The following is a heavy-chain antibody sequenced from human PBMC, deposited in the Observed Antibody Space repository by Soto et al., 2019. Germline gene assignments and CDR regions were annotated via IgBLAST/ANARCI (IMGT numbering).Heavy chain of an antibody. J-gene: IGHJ5*02. CDR2: IIPIFGTA. D-gene: IGHD6-19*01. Sequence: ASVKVSCEASGGTFSSYAISWVRQAPGRGLEWMGGIIPIFGTANYAQKFQGRVTITADESTSTAYMELSSLRSEDTAVYYCERDGRAGAVADANGFDPWGQGPLVTVSS. CDR1: GGTFSSYA. CDR3: ERDGRAGAVADANGFDP. V-gene: IGHV1-69*13.